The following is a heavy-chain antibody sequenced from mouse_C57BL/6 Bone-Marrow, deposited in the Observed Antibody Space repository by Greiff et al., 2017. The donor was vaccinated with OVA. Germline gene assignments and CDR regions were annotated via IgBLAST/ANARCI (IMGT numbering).Heavy chain of an antibody. V-gene: IGHV5-4*03. CDR1: GFTFSSYA. D-gene: IGHD1-1*01. Sequence: EVMLVESGGGLVKPGGSLKLSCAASGFTFSSYAMSWVRQTPEKRLEWVATISAGGSYTYYPDNVKGRFTISRDNAKNNLYLQMSHLKSEDTAMDYCASDYYGSSPFDYWGQGTTLTVSS. CDR3: ASDYYGSSPFDY. CDR2: ISAGGSYT. J-gene: IGHJ2*01.